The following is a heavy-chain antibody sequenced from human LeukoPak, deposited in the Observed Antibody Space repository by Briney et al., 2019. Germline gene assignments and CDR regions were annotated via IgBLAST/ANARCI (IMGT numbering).Heavy chain of an antibody. Sequence: GGSLRLSCAASGFTFSSYEMNWVRQAPGKGLEWVSYISSSGSTIYYADSVKGRFTISRDNAKNTLYLQMNSLRAEDTAAYYCALRWNKTPGPVDRWGQGTLVTVSS. CDR3: ALRWNKTPGPVDR. D-gene: IGHD4-23*01. CDR2: ISSSGSTI. V-gene: IGHV3-48*03. J-gene: IGHJ5*02. CDR1: GFTFSSYE.